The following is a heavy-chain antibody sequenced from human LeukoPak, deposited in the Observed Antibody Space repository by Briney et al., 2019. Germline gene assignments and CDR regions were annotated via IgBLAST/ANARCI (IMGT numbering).Heavy chain of an antibody. V-gene: IGHV4-30-2*02. Sequence: SETLSLTCAVSGVSISSGGYSWSWIRQPPGKGLEWIGYIYHSGSTYYNPSLKSRVTISVDRSKNQFSLKLSSVTAADTAVYYCASSTVVTSYYYYGMDVWGQGTTVTVSS. J-gene: IGHJ6*02. CDR2: IYHSGST. CDR3: ASSTVVTSYYYYGMDV. CDR1: GVSISSGGYS. D-gene: IGHD4-23*01.